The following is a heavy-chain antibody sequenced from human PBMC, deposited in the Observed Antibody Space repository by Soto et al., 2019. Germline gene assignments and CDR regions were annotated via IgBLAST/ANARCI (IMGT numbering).Heavy chain of an antibody. Sequence: QVQLQQWGAGLLKPSETLSLTCAVYGGSFSGYYWSWIRQPPGKGLEWIGEINHSGSTNYNPSLKSRVTISVDTSKNQFSLKLSSVTAADTAVYYCARPISNSSPYFYYFGMDVWGLGTTVTVSS. D-gene: IGHD6-6*01. CDR2: INHSGST. J-gene: IGHJ6*02. V-gene: IGHV4-34*01. CDR3: ARPISNSSPYFYYFGMDV. CDR1: GGSFSGYY.